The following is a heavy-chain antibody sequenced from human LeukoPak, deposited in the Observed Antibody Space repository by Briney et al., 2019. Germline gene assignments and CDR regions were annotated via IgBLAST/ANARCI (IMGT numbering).Heavy chain of an antibody. D-gene: IGHD1-26*01. CDR1: GGSISSYY. CDR3: ARAVGSYKAGIFDP. V-gene: IGHV4-4*07. Sequence: SETVSLTCTVSGGSISSYYWSWLRQPAGKGLEWIGRIYTSGSTNYNPSLKSRVTMSVDTSKNQFSLKLSSVTAADTAVYYCARAVGSYKAGIFDPWGQGTLVTVSS. J-gene: IGHJ5*02. CDR2: IYTSGST.